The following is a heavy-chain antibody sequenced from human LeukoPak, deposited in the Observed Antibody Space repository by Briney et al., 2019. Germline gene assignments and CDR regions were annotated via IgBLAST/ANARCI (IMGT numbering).Heavy chain of an antibody. Sequence: SETLSLTCTISGGSISSYFWSWIRQPPGKALEWIGNIFYSGSTYYSPSLKSRVTISLDTSRNQFSLKLNSVTAADTAVYYCAKSNGYGLIDIWGQGTMVTVSS. D-gene: IGHD3-22*01. J-gene: IGHJ3*02. CDR2: IFYSGST. CDR3: AKSNGYGLIDI. V-gene: IGHV4-59*12. CDR1: GGSISSYF.